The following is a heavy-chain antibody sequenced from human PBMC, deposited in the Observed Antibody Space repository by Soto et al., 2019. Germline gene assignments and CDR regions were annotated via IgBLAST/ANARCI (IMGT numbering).Heavy chain of an antibody. V-gene: IGHV3-23*01. D-gene: IGHD3-22*01. CDR1: GFTFISYA. Sequence: GGSLRLSCAASGFTFISYALSWVRQAPWKGLEWVSSISGSGGSTYYADSVKGRFTISRDNSKNTLYLQMNSLRAEDTAVYYCAKEDMSGYYYSGLWGQGTLVTVSS. CDR2: ISGSGGST. CDR3: AKEDMSGYYYSGL. J-gene: IGHJ4*02.